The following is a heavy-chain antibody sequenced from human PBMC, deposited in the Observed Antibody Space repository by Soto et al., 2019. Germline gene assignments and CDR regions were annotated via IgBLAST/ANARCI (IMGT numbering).Heavy chain of an antibody. J-gene: IGHJ6*02. D-gene: IGHD3-10*01. V-gene: IGHV1-8*01. CDR1: GYTFTSYD. CDR2: MNPNSGNT. CDR3: ARGSGVYYYGSGSYSGMDV. Sequence: QVQLVQSGAEVKKPGASVKVSCKASGYTFTSYDINWVRQATGQGLEWMGWMNPNSGNTGYAQKFQGRVTMTRNTSISTAYMELSSLRSGDTAVYYCARGSGVYYYGSGSYSGMDVWGQGTTVTVSS.